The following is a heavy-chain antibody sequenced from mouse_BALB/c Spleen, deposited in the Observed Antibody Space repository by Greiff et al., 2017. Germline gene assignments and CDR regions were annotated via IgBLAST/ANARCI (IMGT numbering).Heavy chain of an antibody. CDR1: GYTFTDYE. Sequence: VQLQQSGAELVRPGASVTLSCKASGYTFTDYEMHWVKQTPVHGLEWIGAIDPETGGTAYNQKFKGKATLTADKSSSTAYMELRSLTSEDSAVYYCTRSYGNYDAMDYWGQGTSVTVSS. CDR3: TRSYGNYDAMDY. CDR2: IDPETGGT. J-gene: IGHJ4*01. V-gene: IGHV1-15*01. D-gene: IGHD2-10*02.